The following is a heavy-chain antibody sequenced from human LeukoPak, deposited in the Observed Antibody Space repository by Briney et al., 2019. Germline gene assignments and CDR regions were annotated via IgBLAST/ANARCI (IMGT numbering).Heavy chain of an antibody. CDR1: GHSFINYW. D-gene: IGHD2-15*01. CDR2: IFPGDSHT. Sequence: GESLKISCKGPGHSFINYWIAWVRQMPGKGLEWIGIIFPGDSHTRYSPSFQGQVTISADMTIDTAYLQWSSLRASDSAMYYCARIAATWYGGSWGQGTLVFVSS. J-gene: IGHJ4*02. V-gene: IGHV5-51*01. CDR3: ARIAATWYGGS.